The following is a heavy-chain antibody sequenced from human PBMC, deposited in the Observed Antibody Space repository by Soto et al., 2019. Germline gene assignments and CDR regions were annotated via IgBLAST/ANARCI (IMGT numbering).Heavy chain of an antibody. Sequence: ASVKVSCQASGYTFTSYGISWVRQAPGQGLEWMGWISAYNGNTNYAQKLQGRVTMTTDTSTSTAYMELRSLRSDDTAVYYCAREDIPYYYDSSGYNPNWFDPWGQGTLVTVSS. J-gene: IGHJ5*02. V-gene: IGHV1-18*01. CDR3: AREDIPYYYDSSGYNPNWFDP. CDR2: ISAYNGNT. D-gene: IGHD3-22*01. CDR1: GYTFTSYG.